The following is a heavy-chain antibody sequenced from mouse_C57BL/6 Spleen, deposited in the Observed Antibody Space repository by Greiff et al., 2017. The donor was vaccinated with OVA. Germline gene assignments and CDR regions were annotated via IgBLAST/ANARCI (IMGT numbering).Heavy chain of an antibody. CDR1: GYAFSSYW. CDR3: AINYYGSSWDAMDY. J-gene: IGHJ4*01. Sequence: VKLVESGAELVKPGASVKISCKASGYAFSSYWMNWVKQRPGKGLEWIGQIYPGDGDTNYNGKFKGKATLTADKSSSTAYMQLSSLTSEDSAVYFCAINYYGSSWDAMDYWGQGTSVTVSS. V-gene: IGHV1-80*01. D-gene: IGHD1-1*01. CDR2: IYPGDGDT.